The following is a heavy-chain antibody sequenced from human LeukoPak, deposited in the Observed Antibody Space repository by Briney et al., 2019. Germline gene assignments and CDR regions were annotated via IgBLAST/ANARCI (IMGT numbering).Heavy chain of an antibody. CDR1: GYIITSYW. CDR2: NYPGDSDT. CDR3: ARHDSSGYSDLEYYFDY. J-gene: IGHJ4*02. V-gene: IGHV5-51*01. Sequence: GASLQISSEGSGYIITSYWIGGGRPLPGKGLGWMGINYPGDSDTRYSPSFQGQVTISADKSISTAYLQWSSLKASDTAMYYCARHDSSGYSDLEYYFDYWGQGTLVTVSS. D-gene: IGHD3-22*01.